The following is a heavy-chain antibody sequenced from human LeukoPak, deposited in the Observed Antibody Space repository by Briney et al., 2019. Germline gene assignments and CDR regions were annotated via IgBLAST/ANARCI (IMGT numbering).Heavy chain of an antibody. CDR1: GYSISSGYY. CDR3: ARADVSSGGYGEDF. D-gene: IGHD5-12*01. Sequence: SETLSLTCTVSGYSISSGYYWGWIRQPPGKGLEWIGSIYHSGSTYYNPSLKSRVTISVDTSKNQFSLKLSSVTAADTAVYYCARADVSSGGYGEDFWGQGALVTVSS. J-gene: IGHJ4*02. V-gene: IGHV4-38-2*02. CDR2: IYHSGST.